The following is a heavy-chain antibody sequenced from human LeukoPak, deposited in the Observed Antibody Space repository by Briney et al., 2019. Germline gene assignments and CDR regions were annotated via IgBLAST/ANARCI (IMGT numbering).Heavy chain of an antibody. D-gene: IGHD3-22*01. J-gene: IGHJ4*02. CDR3: AKVPSYYYDSSGYRRGVDY. CDR1: GFTFGDYA. V-gene: IGHV3-23*01. Sequence: GGSLRLSCTASGFTFGDYALSWFRQAPGKGLEWVSAISGSGGSTYYADSVKGRFTISRDNSKNTLYLQMNSLRAEDTAVYYCAKVPSYYYDSSGYRRGVDYWGQGTLVTVSS. CDR2: ISGSGGST.